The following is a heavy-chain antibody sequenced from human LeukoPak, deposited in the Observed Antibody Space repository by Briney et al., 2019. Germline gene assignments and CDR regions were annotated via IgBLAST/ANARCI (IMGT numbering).Heavy chain of an antibody. CDR1: GFTFSSYG. V-gene: IGHV3-30*18. CDR3: AKASERGWQLDY. CDR2: ISYDGSNK. Sequence: PGGSLRLSCAASGFTFSSYGMHWVRQAPGKGLEWVAVISYDGSNKYYADSVKGRFTISRDNSKNTLYLQMNSLRAEDTAVYYCAKASERGWQLDYWGQGTLVTVSS. D-gene: IGHD6-19*01. J-gene: IGHJ4*02.